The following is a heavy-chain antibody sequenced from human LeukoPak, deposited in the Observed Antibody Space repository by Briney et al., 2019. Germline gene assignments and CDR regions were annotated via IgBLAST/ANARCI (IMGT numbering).Heavy chain of an antibody. Sequence: ASVTVSCTASGYTFTSYAMHWVRQAPGQRLEWMGWINAGNGNTKYSQKFQGRVTITRDTSASTAYMELSSLRSEDTAVYYCARSRITMIVVYGTDVWGQGTTVTVSS. CDR2: INAGNGNT. CDR3: ARSRITMIVVYGTDV. V-gene: IGHV1-3*01. D-gene: IGHD3-22*01. J-gene: IGHJ6*02. CDR1: GYTFTSYA.